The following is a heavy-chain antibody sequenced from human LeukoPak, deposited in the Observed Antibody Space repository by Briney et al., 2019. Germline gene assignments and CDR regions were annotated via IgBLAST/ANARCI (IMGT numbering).Heavy chain of an antibody. CDR2: INHSGST. Sequence: SETLSLSCAVYGGSFSGYYWSWVRQPPGKGLEWVGEINHSGSTNYNPSRTSRVTISIDTSTHQFSLKPSSVPAAHTAVSYCARVDCSGGSCYSGSWGQGTLVTVSS. D-gene: IGHD2-15*01. V-gene: IGHV4-34*01. CDR3: ARVDCSGGSCYSGS. CDR1: GGSFSGYY. J-gene: IGHJ4*02.